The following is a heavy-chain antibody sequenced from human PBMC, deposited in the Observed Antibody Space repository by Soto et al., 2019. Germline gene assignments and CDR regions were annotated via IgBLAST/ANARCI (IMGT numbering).Heavy chain of an antibody. Sequence: PGGSLRLSCAASGFTFSSYGMHWVRQAPGKGLEWVAVISYDGSNKYYADSVKGRFTISRDNSKNTLYLQMNSLRAEDTAVYYCAKVGYSSGWYPLDYWGQGTLVTVSS. V-gene: IGHV3-30*18. J-gene: IGHJ4*02. D-gene: IGHD6-19*01. CDR2: ISYDGSNK. CDR1: GFTFSSYG. CDR3: AKVGYSSGWYPLDY.